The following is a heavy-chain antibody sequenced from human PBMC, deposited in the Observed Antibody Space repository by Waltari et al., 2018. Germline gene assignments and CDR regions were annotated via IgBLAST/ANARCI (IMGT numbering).Heavy chain of an antibody. CDR1: GFSLSTSGVG. J-gene: IGHJ5*02. CDR3: ANRGPLWFRELLYGNWFDP. V-gene: IGHV2-5*01. CDR2: IYWNDDK. D-gene: IGHD3-10*01. Sequence: QITLKESGPTLVKPTQTLTLTCTFSGFSLSTSGVGVGLIRKPPGKALEWLSLIYWNDDKRYSPYLKSRLTITKDTSKNQVVLTMTNMDPVDTATYYCANRGPLWFRELLYGNWFDPGGQGTLVTVSS.